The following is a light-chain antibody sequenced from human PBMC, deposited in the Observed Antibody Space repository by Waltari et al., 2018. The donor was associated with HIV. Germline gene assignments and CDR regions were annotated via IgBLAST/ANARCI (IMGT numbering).Light chain of an antibody. CDR3: QSYDSSLSGGV. J-gene: IGLJ3*02. Sequence: QSARPQPPPFSGPPGRGSPSSATGSSPNSGPGLDFPGNQRVPETAPKRLFNATSTRPSGVPDRFSGSKSGTSASLAVTGLQAEDEADYYCQSYDSSLSGGVFGGGTKLTVL. CDR1: SPNSGPGLD. V-gene: IGLV1-40*01. CDR2: ATS.